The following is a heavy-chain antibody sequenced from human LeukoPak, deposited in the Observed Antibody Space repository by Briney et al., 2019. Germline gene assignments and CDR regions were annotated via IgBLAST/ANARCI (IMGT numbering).Heavy chain of an antibody. CDR1: GGSISSSSYY. Sequence: PSETLSLTCTVSGGSISSSSYYWGWIRQPPGKGLEWIGSIYYSGSTYYNPSLKSRVTISVDTSKNQFSLKLSSVTAADTAVYYCARWIGGKGDYWGQGTLVTVSS. CDR2: IYYSGST. V-gene: IGHV4-39*07. CDR3: ARWIGGKGDY. J-gene: IGHJ4*02. D-gene: IGHD4-23*01.